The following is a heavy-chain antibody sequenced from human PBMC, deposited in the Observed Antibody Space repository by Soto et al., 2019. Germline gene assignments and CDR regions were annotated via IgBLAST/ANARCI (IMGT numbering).Heavy chain of an antibody. J-gene: IGHJ4*01. CDR1: GYTFTSYG. Sequence: QVQLVQSGAEVKKPGASVKVSCKASGYTFTSYGISWVRQAPGQGLEWMGWISAYNGNTNYAQKLQGRVTMTTDTSTSTAYLELRRLRYDDTAGHYRAWSAESPLLDYWGQGTLVTASS. D-gene: IGHD3-10*01. V-gene: IGHV1-18*04. CDR3: AWSAESPLLDY. CDR2: ISAYNGNT.